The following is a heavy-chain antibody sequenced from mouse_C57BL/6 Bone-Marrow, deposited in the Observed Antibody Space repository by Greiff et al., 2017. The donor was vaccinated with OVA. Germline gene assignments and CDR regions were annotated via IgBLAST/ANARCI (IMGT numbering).Heavy chain of an antibody. CDR3: ARGWLLFDY. Sequence: EVKLMESGGGLVKPGGSLKLSCAASGFTFSSYAMSWVRQTPETRLEWVATISDGGSYTYYPDNVKGRFTISRDNAKNNLYLQMSHLKSEDIAMYYCARGWLLFDYWGQGTTLTVSS. D-gene: IGHD2-3*01. J-gene: IGHJ2*01. CDR2: ISDGGSYT. V-gene: IGHV5-4*03. CDR1: GFTFSSYA.